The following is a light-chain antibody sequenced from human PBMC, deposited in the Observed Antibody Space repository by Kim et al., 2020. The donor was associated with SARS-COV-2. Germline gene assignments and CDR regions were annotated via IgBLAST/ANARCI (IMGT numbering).Light chain of an antibody. CDR1: SGSIASNY. CDR2: EDN. Sequence: KTLTISCTRSSGSIASNYVQWYQQRPGSAPTTVIYEDNQRPSWVPDRFSGSIDSSSNSASLTISGLKTEDEADYYCQSYDSSNPWVFGGGTQLTVL. J-gene: IGLJ3*02. V-gene: IGLV6-57*03. CDR3: QSYDSSNPWV.